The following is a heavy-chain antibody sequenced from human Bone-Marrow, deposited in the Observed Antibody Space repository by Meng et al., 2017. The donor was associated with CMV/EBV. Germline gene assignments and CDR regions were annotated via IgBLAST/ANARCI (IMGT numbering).Heavy chain of an antibody. CDR2: ISSSGTYI. Sequence: GGSLRLSCAASGFTFSTYSMNWVRQAPGKGLEWVSSISSSGTYIRYADSLKGRFTISRDNAKNTLYLQMSSLRAEDTAVYYCARVPYDWEAFDIWGQGTMVTVSS. V-gene: IGHV3-21*01. D-gene: IGHD3-16*01. J-gene: IGHJ3*02. CDR3: ARVPYDWEAFDI. CDR1: GFTFSTYS.